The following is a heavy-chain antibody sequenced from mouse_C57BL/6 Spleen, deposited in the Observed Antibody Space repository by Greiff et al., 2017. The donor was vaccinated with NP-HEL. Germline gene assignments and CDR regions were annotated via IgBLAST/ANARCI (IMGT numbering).Heavy chain of an antibody. CDR1: GYTFTDYY. CDR3: ARGGNYRNFDV. D-gene: IGHD2-1*01. V-gene: IGHV1-76*01. J-gene: IGHJ1*03. CDR2: IYPGSGNT. Sequence: VQLQQSGAELVRPGASVKLSCKASGYTFTDYYINWVKQRPGQGLEWIARIYPGSGNTYYNEKFKGKATLTAEKSSSTAYMQLSSLTSEDSAVYFCARGGNYRNFDVWGTGTTVTVSS.